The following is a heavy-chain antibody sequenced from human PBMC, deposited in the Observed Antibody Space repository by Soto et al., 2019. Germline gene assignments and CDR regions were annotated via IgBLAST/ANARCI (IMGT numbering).Heavy chain of an antibody. CDR3: ARDLDY. CDR1: GGSISSYY. J-gene: IGHJ4*02. CDR2: IYYSGST. V-gene: IGHV4-59*01. Sequence: QVQLQESGPGLVKPSETLSLTCTVSGGSISSYYWSWIRQPPGKGLEWIGYIYYSGSTNYNPSLMSRVTISVDTAKNQCSLQLSSVTAADTAVYYCARDLDYWGQGTLVTVSS.